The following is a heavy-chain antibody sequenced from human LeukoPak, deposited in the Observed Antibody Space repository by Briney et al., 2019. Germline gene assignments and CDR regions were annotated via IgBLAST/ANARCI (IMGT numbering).Heavy chain of an antibody. Sequence: PGGSLRLSCAASGYTFDDYGMSWVRQAPGKGLEWVSGINWNGGSTGYADSVKGRFTISRDNAKNSLYLQMNSLRAEDTALYYCARDEAFLSKYQLLYIDYFDYWGQGTLVTVSS. J-gene: IGHJ4*02. D-gene: IGHD2-2*02. CDR2: INWNGGST. CDR3: ARDEAFLSKYQLLYIDYFDY. CDR1: GYTFDDYG. V-gene: IGHV3-20*04.